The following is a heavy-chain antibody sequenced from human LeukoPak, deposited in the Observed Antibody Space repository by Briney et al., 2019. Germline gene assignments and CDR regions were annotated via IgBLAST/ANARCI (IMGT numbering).Heavy chain of an antibody. D-gene: IGHD5-18*01. V-gene: IGHV4-4*07. CDR3: ARGYSYGYPFDY. J-gene: IGHJ4*02. CDR2: IYSSGTT. Sequence: SDTLSLTCSVSGGSISSYYWSWIRQPAGKGLEWVGRIYSSGTTNYNPSLKSRVTMSVDTSKNHFSLQLTSVTAADAAVCYCARGYSYGYPFDYWGRGTLVTVSS. CDR1: GGSISSYY.